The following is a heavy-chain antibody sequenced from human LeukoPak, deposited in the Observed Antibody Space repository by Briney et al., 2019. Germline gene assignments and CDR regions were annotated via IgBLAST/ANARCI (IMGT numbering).Heavy chain of an antibody. CDR2: IYYSGST. V-gene: IGHV4-59*01. CDR3: ARVVGVEMATISQYYFDY. Sequence: SETLSLTCTVSGGSISSYYWSWIRQPPGKGLEWIGYIYYSGSTNYNPSLKSRVTISVDTSKNQFSLKLSSVTAADTAVYYCARVVGVEMATISQYYFDYWGQGTLVTVSS. J-gene: IGHJ4*02. D-gene: IGHD5-24*01. CDR1: GGSISSYY.